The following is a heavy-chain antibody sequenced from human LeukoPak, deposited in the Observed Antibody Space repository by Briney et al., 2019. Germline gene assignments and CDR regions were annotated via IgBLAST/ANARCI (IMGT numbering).Heavy chain of an antibody. J-gene: IGHJ5*02. CDR2: ISYDGSNK. CDR1: GFTFSSYA. V-gene: IGHV3-30-3*01. D-gene: IGHD2-2*01. CDR3: AREASGVVPAAMGGHNWFDP. Sequence: GGSLRLSCAASGFTFSSYAMHWVRQAPGKGLEWVAVISYDGSNKYYADSVKGRFTISRDNAKNSLYLQMNSLRAEDTAVYYCAREASGVVPAAMGGHNWFDPWGQGTLVTVSS.